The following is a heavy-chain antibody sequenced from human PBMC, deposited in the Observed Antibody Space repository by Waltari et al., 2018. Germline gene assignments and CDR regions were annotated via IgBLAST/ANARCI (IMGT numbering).Heavy chain of an antibody. CDR3: ARVGVPRNFRYFDL. CDR1: GGSFSGYY. J-gene: IGHJ2*01. Sequence: QVQLQQWGAGLLKPSETLSLTCAVYGGSFSGYYWSWIRQPPGKGLEWIGEINHSGSTNYNPSLKSRVTISVDTSKNQFSLKLSSVTAADTAVYYCARVGVPRNFRYFDLWGRGTLVTVSS. CDR2: INHSGST. V-gene: IGHV4-34*01. D-gene: IGHD3-16*01.